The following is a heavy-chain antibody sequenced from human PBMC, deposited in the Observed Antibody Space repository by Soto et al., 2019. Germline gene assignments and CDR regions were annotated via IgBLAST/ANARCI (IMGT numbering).Heavy chain of an antibody. CDR3: AREADYVNWFDP. J-gene: IGHJ5*02. V-gene: IGHV3-48*01. D-gene: IGHD4-17*01. CDR1: GFTISSYR. Sequence: EVQLVESRGGLVQPGGSLRLSCAAVGFTISSYRMNWVRKAPGKGLEWVSYISSSSTIYYADSVKGRFTISRDNAKNSLYLQMNSLRAEDTAVYYCAREADYVNWFDPWGQGTLVTVSS. CDR2: ISSSSTI.